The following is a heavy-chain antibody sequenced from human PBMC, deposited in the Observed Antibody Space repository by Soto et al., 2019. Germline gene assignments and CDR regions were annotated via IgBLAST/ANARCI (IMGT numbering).Heavy chain of an antibody. V-gene: IGHV3-23*01. Sequence: GGSLRLSCAASGFTFSSYAMSWVRQAPGKGLEWVSAISGSGGSTYYADSVKGRFTISRDNSKNTLYLQMNSLRAEDTAVYYCAKDKNSDGWFGELSVLLDYWGQGTLVTVSS. CDR1: GFTFSSYA. CDR2: ISGSGGST. J-gene: IGHJ4*02. CDR3: AKDKNSDGWFGELSVLLDY. D-gene: IGHD3-10*01.